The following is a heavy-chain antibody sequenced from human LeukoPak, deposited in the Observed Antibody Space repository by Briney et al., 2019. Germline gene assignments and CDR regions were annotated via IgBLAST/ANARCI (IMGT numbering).Heavy chain of an antibody. V-gene: IGHV5-10-1*01. CDR2: IDPSDSYT. CDR3: ARHLQGTTYFDY. D-gene: IGHD4-17*01. Sequence: GESLKISCKGSGYSFTSYWISWVRQMPGKGLEWMGRIDPSDSYTNYSPSFQGHVTISADKSISTAYLQWSSLKASDTAMYYCARHLQGTTYFDYWGRGTLVTVSS. J-gene: IGHJ4*02. CDR1: GYSFTSYW.